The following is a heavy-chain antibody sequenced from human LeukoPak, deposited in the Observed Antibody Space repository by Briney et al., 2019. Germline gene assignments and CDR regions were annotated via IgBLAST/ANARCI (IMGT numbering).Heavy chain of an antibody. CDR3: ARSPSTIGWNWGYYFDY. D-gene: IGHD3-3*01. CDR2: ISGSGGST. Sequence: GGSLRLSCAASGFTFSNYAMSWVRQAPGKGLEWVSVISGSGGSTYYADSVKGRFTISRDNSKNTLYLQMNSLRAEDTAVYYCARSPSTIGWNWGYYFDYWGQGSLVTVSS. J-gene: IGHJ4*02. V-gene: IGHV3-23*01. CDR1: GFTFSNYA.